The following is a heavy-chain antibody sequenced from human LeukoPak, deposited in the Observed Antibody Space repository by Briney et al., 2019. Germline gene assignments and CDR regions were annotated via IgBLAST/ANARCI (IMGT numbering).Heavy chain of an antibody. CDR2: ISAYNGNT. CDR1: GYTFTSYV. D-gene: IGHD4-17*01. Sequence: ASVKVSCKASGYTFTSYVISWVRQAPGQGLEWMGWISAYNGNTNYAQKLQARVTMTTDTSTSTAYMELRSLRSDDTAVYYCAREGDYGDYPYYYYMDVWGKGTTVTVSS. CDR3: AREGDYGDYPYYYYMDV. J-gene: IGHJ6*03. V-gene: IGHV1-18*01.